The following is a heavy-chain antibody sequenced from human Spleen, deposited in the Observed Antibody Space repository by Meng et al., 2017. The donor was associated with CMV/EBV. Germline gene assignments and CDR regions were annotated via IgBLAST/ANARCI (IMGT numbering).Heavy chain of an antibody. Sequence: SGPTLVKPTESLTLTCNVSGFSLDNAKMGVSWVRQPPGKALEWLAHIVSNDEKFYSRSLKSRLAIPRDTSKSQVVHSMTYMDPVDTATYYCAHSLTSIIRTAEDYFDYWGQGTLVTVSS. CDR2: IVSNDEK. CDR3: AHSLTSIIRTAEDYFDY. J-gene: IGHJ4*02. V-gene: IGHV2-26*01. D-gene: IGHD3-10*01. CDR1: GFSLDNAKMG.